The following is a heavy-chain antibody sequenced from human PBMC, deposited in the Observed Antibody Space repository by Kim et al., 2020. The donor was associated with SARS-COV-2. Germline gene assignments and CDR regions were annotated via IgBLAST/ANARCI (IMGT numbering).Heavy chain of an antibody. D-gene: IGHD2-15*01. CDR3: AKDHYIVVVVAAGDY. Sequence: DPVKGRFTISRDNPKNTRYLQMNSLRAEDTAVYYCAKDHYIVVVVAAGDYWGQGTLVTVSS. J-gene: IGHJ4*02. V-gene: IGHV3-23*01.